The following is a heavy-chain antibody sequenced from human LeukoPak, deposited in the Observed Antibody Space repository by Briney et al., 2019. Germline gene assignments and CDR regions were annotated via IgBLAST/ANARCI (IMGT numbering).Heavy chain of an antibody. CDR2: ISNSGETT. CDR3: GRLAHNAWYAIDF. CDR1: AFTFTDYA. J-gene: IGHJ4*02. D-gene: IGHD2-2*01. Sequence: GGSLRLSCAASAFTFTDYAMSWVRQAPGKGLDFVSSISNSGETTNYADSVKGRFTISRDNPKNSLYLQINNLRAEDTAVYYCGRLAHNAWYAIDFWGQGTLVTVSS. V-gene: IGHV3-23*01.